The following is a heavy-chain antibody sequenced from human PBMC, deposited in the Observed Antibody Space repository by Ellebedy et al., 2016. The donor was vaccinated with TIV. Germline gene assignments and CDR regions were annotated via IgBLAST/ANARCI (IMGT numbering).Heavy chain of an antibody. J-gene: IGHJ4*02. D-gene: IGHD2-2*01. CDR1: GFILSNHY. CDR3: ARDGVGHQLPLDY. Sequence: PGGSLRLSCGASGFILSNHYMHWVRQAPGKGLVWVSRINLDGSGTTYADSVKGRFTISRDNAKNTLYLQMNSLRAEDTAVYYCARDGVGHQLPLDYWGQGTLVTVSS. V-gene: IGHV3-74*01. CDR2: INLDGSGT.